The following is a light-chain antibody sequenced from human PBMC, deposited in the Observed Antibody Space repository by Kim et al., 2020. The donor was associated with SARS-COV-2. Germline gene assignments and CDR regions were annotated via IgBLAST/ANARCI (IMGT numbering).Light chain of an antibody. CDR1: QSVSSNY. CDR3: QQYGTSPPWT. CDR2: DAS. Sequence: PGERATLSCRASQSVSSNYLAWYQQKPGQAPRLLMYDASTRATGIPDRFSGSGSGTDFTLTISRLEPEDFAVYYCQQYGTSPPWTFGQGTKVDI. J-gene: IGKJ1*01. V-gene: IGKV3-20*01.